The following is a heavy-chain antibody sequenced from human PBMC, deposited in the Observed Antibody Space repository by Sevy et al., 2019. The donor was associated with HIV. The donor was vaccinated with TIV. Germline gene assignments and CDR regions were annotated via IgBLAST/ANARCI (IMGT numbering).Heavy chain of an antibody. CDR2: ISSDATSR. V-gene: IGHV3-30*14. CDR1: GFTFNNYA. D-gene: IGHD2-2*01. Sequence: GGSLRLSCAASGFTFNNYAMHWVRQAPGKGLEWVAVISSDATSRYYADSMKGRFTISRDNSRHILYLQMSGLRTDDTAFYYCAKDGGSGNYYALHLDNWGQGSLVTVSS. CDR3: AKDGGSGNYYALHLDN. J-gene: IGHJ4*02.